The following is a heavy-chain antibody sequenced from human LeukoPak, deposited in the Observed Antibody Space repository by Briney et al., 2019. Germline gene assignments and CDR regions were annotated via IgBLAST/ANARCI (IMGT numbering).Heavy chain of an antibody. Sequence: GGSLRLSCAASGFTFSSYWMSWVRQAPGKGLEWVANIKQDGSEKYYVDSVKGRFTISRDNAKNSLYLQMNSLRAEDTAVYYCARERGRSGYYGSGVHPTQEFDYWGQGTLVTVSS. D-gene: IGHD3-10*01. V-gene: IGHV3-7*01. CDR1: GFTFSSYW. J-gene: IGHJ4*02. CDR3: ARERGRSGYYGSGVHPTQEFDY. CDR2: IKQDGSEK.